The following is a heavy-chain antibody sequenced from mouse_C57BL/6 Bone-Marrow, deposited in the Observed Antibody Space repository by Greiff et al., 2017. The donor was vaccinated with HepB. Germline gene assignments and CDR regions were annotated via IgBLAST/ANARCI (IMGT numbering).Heavy chain of an antibody. CDR1: GYTFTSYG. CDR2: IYPRSGNT. D-gene: IGHD1-1*01. J-gene: IGHJ2*01. Sequence: QVQLKESGAELARPGASVKLSCKASGYTFTSYGISWVKQRTGQGLEWIGEIYPRSGNTYYNEKFKGKATLTADKSSSTAYMELRSLTSEDSAVYFCAGPTVVDYWGQGTTLTVSS. V-gene: IGHV1-81*01. CDR3: AGPTVVDY.